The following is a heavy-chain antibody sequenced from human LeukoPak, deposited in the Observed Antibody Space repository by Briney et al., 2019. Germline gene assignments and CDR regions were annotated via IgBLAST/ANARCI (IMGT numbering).Heavy chain of an antibody. CDR3: ARDGVSYDSSGYGMFDY. V-gene: IGHV1-8*01. CDR2: MNPNSGNT. D-gene: IGHD3-22*01. Sequence: ASVKVSCKASGYTFTSYDINWVRQATGQGLEWMGWMNPNSGNTGYAQKFQGRVTMTRDMSTSTVYMELSSLRSEDTAVYYCARDGVSYDSSGYGMFDYWGQGTLVTVSS. J-gene: IGHJ4*02. CDR1: GYTFTSYD.